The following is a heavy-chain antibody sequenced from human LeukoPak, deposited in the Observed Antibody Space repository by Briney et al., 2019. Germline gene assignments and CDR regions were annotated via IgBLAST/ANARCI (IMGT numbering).Heavy chain of an antibody. J-gene: IGHJ5*02. CDR2: IHYTGST. V-gene: IGHV4-59*01. D-gene: IGHD3-10*01. CDR3: ARGGYYGSGNXXRFDP. CDR1: GGSISSYY. Sequence: SSETLSLTCTVSGGSISSYYWSWIRQSPGKGLECIGYIHYTGSTNYNPSLKSRVTISVETSKNQFSLKLKSVTAAGTAVYYCARGGYYGSGNXXRFDPWXXGTLVTVS.